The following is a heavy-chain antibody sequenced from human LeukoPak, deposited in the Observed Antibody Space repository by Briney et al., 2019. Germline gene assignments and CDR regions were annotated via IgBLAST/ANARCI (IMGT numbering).Heavy chain of an antibody. V-gene: IGHV4-59*01. D-gene: IGHD6-13*01. CDR2: IYYSGST. CDR1: GGSISSYY. J-gene: IGHJ3*02. CDR3: ARGRIEAALTGAFDM. Sequence: SETLSLTCTVSGGSISSYYWNWIRQPPGKGLEWIGYIYYSGSTSYNPSLKSRVTISVDTSKNHFSLQLNSVTAADTAVYYCARGRIEAALTGAFDMWGQGTVVTVSS.